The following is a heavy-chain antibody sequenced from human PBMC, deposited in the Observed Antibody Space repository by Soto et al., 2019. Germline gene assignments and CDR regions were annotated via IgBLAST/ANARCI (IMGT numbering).Heavy chain of an antibody. CDR3: ARDMGVVPAAMEGSYYYYGMDV. D-gene: IGHD2-2*01. CDR1: GFTFSSYG. CDR2: IWYDGSNK. V-gene: IGHV3-33*01. Sequence: GGSLRLSCAASGFTFSSYGMHWVRQAPGKGLEWVAVIWYDGSNKYYADSVKGRFTISRDNSKNTLYLQMNSLRAEDTAVYYCARDMGVVPAAMEGSYYYYGMDVWGQGTTVTVSS. J-gene: IGHJ6*02.